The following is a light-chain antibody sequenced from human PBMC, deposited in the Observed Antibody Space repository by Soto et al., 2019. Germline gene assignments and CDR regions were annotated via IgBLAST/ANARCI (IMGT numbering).Light chain of an antibody. CDR2: DAS. CDR3: QHDNSDPWT. CDR1: QTIRRW. J-gene: IGKJ1*01. Sequence: DIEMTQSPSTLSASVGDRVTITCRASQTIRRWLAWYQQRPGKAPKVLIYDASTLESGVPARFSGSGSETQSSITISSLQPEDSATYYCQHDNSDPWTFGQGTKVEIK. V-gene: IGKV1-5*01.